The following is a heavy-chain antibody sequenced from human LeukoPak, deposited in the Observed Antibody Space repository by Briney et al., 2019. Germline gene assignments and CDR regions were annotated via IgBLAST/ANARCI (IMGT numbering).Heavy chain of an antibody. CDR1: GFTFSSYA. Sequence: GRSLRLSCAASGFTFSSYAMHWVRQAPGKGLEWVAVISYDGSNKYYADSVKGRVTISRDTSKNTLYLQMNSLRAEDTAVYYCAKVMVRGGTRTVFDHWGQGTLVTVSS. D-gene: IGHD3-10*01. V-gene: IGHV3-30*01. CDR3: AKVMVRGGTRTVFDH. CDR2: ISYDGSNK. J-gene: IGHJ4*02.